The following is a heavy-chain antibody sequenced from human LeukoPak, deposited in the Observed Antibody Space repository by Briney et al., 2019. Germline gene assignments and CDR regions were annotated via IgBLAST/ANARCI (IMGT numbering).Heavy chain of an antibody. V-gene: IGHV4-34*01. CDR2: INHSENT. CDR1: GGSFSGYY. CDR3: ARRAYSAAYWKHFDY. Sequence: SETLSLTCAVYGGSFSGYYWSWIRQPLGKGLEWIGEINHSENTDYNPSLKSRVTISVDTSKNQLSLKLSSVTAADTAVYYCARRAYSAAYWKHFDYWGQGTLVTVSS. J-gene: IGHJ4*02. D-gene: IGHD1-1*01.